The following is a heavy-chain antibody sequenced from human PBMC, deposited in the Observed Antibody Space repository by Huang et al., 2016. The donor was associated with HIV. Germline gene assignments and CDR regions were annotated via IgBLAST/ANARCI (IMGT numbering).Heavy chain of an antibody. CDR1: GYTFSSCG. Sequence: QVQLVQSGAEVKKPGASVKVSCKASGYTFSSCGISWVRQAPGQGLEWVGGIRVYNGNTKFAQKFQGRLTMTTDTSTSTAYMELRSLRSDDTAVYYCARGGGIQLWLLGYYYMDVWGNGTTVTVSS. D-gene: IGHD5-18*01. V-gene: IGHV1-18*01. CDR3: ARGGGIQLWLLGYYYMDV. J-gene: IGHJ6*03. CDR2: IRVYNGNT.